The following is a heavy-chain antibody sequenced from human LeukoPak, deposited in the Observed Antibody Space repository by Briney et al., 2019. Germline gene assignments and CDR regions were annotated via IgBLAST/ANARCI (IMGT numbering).Heavy chain of an antibody. D-gene: IGHD6-19*01. CDR3: ARDPPGQWLVFDY. J-gene: IGHJ4*02. CDR2: IYYSGST. CDR1: GGSMSPYH. Sequence: PSETLSLTCTVSGGSMSPYHWSWIRQPPGKGLEWIGYIYYSGSTNYNPSLKSRVTISVDTSKNQFSLKLSSVTAADTAVYYCARDPPGQWLVFDYWGQGTLVTVSS. V-gene: IGHV4-59*01.